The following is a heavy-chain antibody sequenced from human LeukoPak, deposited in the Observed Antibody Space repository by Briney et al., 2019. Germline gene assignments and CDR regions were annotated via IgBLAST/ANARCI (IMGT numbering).Heavy chain of an antibody. J-gene: IGHJ4*02. Sequence: GRSLRLSCAAAGFTFDDYAMHWVRHAPGEGLEWVSGTSWNSGSIGYADSVKGRFTISRDNAKNSPYLQMNSLGAEDTALYYCAKDRGYDSSGYYYFDYWGQGTLVTVSS. CDR3: AKDRGYDSSGYYYFDY. V-gene: IGHV3-9*01. CDR1: GFTFDDYA. D-gene: IGHD3-22*01. CDR2: TSWNSGSI.